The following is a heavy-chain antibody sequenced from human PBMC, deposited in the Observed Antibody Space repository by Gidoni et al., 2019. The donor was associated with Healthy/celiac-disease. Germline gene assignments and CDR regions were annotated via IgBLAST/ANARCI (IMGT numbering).Heavy chain of an antibody. CDR2: ISYDGINK. D-gene: IGHD3-22*01. Sequence: QVQLVESGGGVVQPGRYRRLSCAASGFTFSRYGMHWVRQAPGQWLEWVAVISYDGINKYYADSVKGRFTISRDNSKNTLYLQMNSLRAEDTAVYYCAKDEWGYDSSGYPNYWGQGTLVTVSS. CDR1: GFTFSRYG. CDR3: AKDEWGYDSSGYPNY. V-gene: IGHV3-30*18. J-gene: IGHJ4*02.